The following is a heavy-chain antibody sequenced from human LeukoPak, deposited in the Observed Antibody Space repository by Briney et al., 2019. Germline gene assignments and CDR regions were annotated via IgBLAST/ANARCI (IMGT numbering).Heavy chain of an antibody. CDR1: GFSFSSYV. J-gene: IGHJ4*02. CDR3: AKDREWRIAAAGTLDY. Sequence: PGGSLRLSCAASGFSFSSYVMSWVRQAPGKGLEWVAVISYDGSNKYYADSVKGRFTISRDNSKNTLYLQMNSLRAEDTAVYYCAKDREWRIAAAGTLDYWGQGTLVTVSS. CDR2: ISYDGSNK. V-gene: IGHV3-30*18. D-gene: IGHD6-13*01.